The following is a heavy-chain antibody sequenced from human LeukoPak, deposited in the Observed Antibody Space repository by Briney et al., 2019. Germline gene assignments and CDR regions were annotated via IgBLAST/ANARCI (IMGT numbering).Heavy chain of an antibody. CDR2: IYPGDSDT. Sequence: GESLKISCKGSGYSFTSYWSGWVRQMPGKGLEWMGIIYPGDSDTRYSPSFQGQVTISADKSISTAYLQWSSLKASDTAMYYCARRMNYYDSSGYYNDGGFDYWGQGTLVTVSS. CDR3: ARRMNYYDSSGYYNDGGFDY. D-gene: IGHD3-22*01. CDR1: GYSFTSYW. J-gene: IGHJ4*02. V-gene: IGHV5-51*01.